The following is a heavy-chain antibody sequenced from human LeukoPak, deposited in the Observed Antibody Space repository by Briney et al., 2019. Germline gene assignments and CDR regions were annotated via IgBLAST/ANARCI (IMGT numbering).Heavy chain of an antibody. CDR2: ISSSSSYI. D-gene: IGHD5-12*01. J-gene: IGHJ6*03. CDR3: ARAPGLRYSFRYMDV. V-gene: IGHV3-21*01. CDR1: GFTFTTYW. Sequence: NPGGSLRLSCAASGFTFTTYWMNWVRQAPGKGLEWVSSISSSSSYIYYADSVKGRFTISRDNAKNSLYLQMNSLRAEDTAVYYCARAPGLRYSFRYMDVWGKGTTVTVSS.